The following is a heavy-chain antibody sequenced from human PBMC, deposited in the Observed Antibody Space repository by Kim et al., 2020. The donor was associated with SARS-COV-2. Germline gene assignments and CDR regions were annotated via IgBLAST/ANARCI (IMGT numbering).Heavy chain of an antibody. Sequence: GGSLRLSCAASGFNFSSYWMHWVRQAPGKGLEWVSRINSDGSTTSYADSVKGRFTISRDNAKNTLYLQMNSLRAEDTAVYYCARDGSVAAEYYQHWGQGTLCTVSS. CDR3: ARDGSVAAEYYQH. CDR2: INSDGSTT. J-gene: IGHJ1*01. V-gene: IGHV3-74*01. CDR1: GFNFSSYW. D-gene: IGHD1-26*01.